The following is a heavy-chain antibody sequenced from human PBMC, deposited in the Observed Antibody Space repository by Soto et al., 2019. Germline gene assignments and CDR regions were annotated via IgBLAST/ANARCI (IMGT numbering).Heavy chain of an antibody. J-gene: IGHJ3*01. CDR3: STAGDDFWSGTAFDL. D-gene: IGHD3-3*01. V-gene: IGHV3-9*01. Sequence: EVQLAESGVGLVQPGRSLRLACAASGFTFDDHGMHCIRQAPGKGLEWVSGMSRSGGHIIYADSVKGRFTISRDNTNNALYLQMNSLTTSDATWNYWSTAGDDFWSGTAFDLWGQGTMVTVSS. CDR1: GFTFDDHG. CDR2: MSRSGGHI.